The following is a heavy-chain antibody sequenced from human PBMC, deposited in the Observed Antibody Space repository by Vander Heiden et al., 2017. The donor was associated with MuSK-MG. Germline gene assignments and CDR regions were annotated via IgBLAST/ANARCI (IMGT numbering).Heavy chain of an antibody. V-gene: IGHV4-59*01. D-gene: IGHD6-19*01. Sequence: QVQLQESGPGLVKPSATLSLTCTVSGGSISSYYWSWIRQPPGKGLEWIGYIYYSGSTNYNPSLKSRVTISVDTSKNQFSLKLSSVTAADTAVYYCARAVAGDFDYWGQGTLVTVSS. CDR1: GGSISSYY. J-gene: IGHJ4*02. CDR3: ARAVAGDFDY. CDR2: IYYSGST.